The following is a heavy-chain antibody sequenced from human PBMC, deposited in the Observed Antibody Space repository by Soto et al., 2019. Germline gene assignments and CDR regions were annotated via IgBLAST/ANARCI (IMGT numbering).Heavy chain of an antibody. Sequence: QVQLVQSGAEVKKPGASVKVSCKASGYTFTSYGISWVRQAPGQGLEWMGWISAYNGNTNYAQKLQGRVTMTTDTSTCTAYMELRSLRSDDTAVYYCARDQPLNYYDSRGDYWGQGTLVTVSS. J-gene: IGHJ4*02. V-gene: IGHV1-18*01. CDR2: ISAYNGNT. CDR1: GYTFTSYG. D-gene: IGHD3-22*01. CDR3: ARDQPLNYYDSRGDY.